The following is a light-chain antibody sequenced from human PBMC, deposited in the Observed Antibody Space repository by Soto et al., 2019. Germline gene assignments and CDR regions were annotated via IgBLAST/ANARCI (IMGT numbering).Light chain of an antibody. CDR2: EVN. CDR1: RSDVGSYNR. V-gene: IGLV2-23*02. Sequence: QSALTQPASVSGSHGQSITISCTGTRSDVGSYNRVSWYQQHPGKSPKLMIYEVNKRPSGVSYRFSGSKSGNTASLTISGLQAEDEADYYCCSYAGSSTHVVFGGGTKVTVL. J-gene: IGLJ2*01. CDR3: CSYAGSSTHVV.